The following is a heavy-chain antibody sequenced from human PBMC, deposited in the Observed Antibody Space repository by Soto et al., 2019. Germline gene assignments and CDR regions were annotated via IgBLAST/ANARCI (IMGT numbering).Heavy chain of an antibody. CDR1: GGTFNTYA. V-gene: IGHV1-69*19. D-gene: IGHD3-10*01. CDR2: ISPMFGAA. CDR3: AREVQVHTPAFVY. J-gene: IGHJ4*02. Sequence: HVQLVQSGAEMKKPGSSVKVSCQSSGGTFNTYAMNWVRQAPGQGPERMGDISPMFGAANYAPKFQGRVTITADESTGTSYMQLSSLTSEDTALYFCAREVQVHTPAFVYWGQGTLVTVSS.